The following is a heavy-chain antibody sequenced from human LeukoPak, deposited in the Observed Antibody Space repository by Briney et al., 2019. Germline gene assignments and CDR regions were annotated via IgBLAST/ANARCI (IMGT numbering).Heavy chain of an antibody. CDR2: INHSGST. J-gene: IGHJ4*02. Sequence: SETLSLTCAVYGGSFSGYYWSWIRQPPGKGLEWIGEINHSGSTNYNPSLKSRVTISVDTSKNQFSLKLSSVTAVDTAVYYCARLTYYYDSSGYCLDYWGQGTLVTVSS. V-gene: IGHV4-34*01. CDR1: GGSFSGYY. D-gene: IGHD3-22*01. CDR3: ARLTYYYDSSGYCLDY.